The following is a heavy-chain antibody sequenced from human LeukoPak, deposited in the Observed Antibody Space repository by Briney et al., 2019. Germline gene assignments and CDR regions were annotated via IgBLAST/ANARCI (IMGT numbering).Heavy chain of an antibody. CDR1: GGSVSSYY. V-gene: IGHV4-59*08. CDR3: ARHYGRTTSAFDI. Sequence: SETLSLTCTVSGGSVSSYYWSWIRQPPGKGLEWIGYIYYSGSTNYNPSLKSRVTISVDTSKNQFSLKLSSVTAADTAVYYCARHYGRTTSAFDIWGQGTMVTVSS. J-gene: IGHJ3*02. CDR2: IYYSGST. D-gene: IGHD1-7*01.